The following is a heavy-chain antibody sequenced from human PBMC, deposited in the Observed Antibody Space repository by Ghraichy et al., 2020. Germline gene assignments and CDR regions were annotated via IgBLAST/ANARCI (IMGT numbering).Heavy chain of an antibody. V-gene: IGHV4-34*01. Sequence: SETLSLTCAVYGGSVSEYSWNWIRQAPGKGLVWIGGINFGGSTKYNPSLKSRVTMSVDTSKNQFSLKVNSVTGADTALYYCARGANIAAVDEIVYFFDYWGQGTLATVSS. CDR3: ARGANIAAVDEIVYFFDY. CDR2: INFGGST. J-gene: IGHJ4*02. D-gene: IGHD6-13*01. CDR1: GGSVSEYS.